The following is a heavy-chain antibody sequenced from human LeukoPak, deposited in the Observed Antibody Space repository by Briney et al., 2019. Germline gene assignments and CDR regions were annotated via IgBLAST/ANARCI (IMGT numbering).Heavy chain of an antibody. CDR3: ARVSDGSGFGDY. Sequence: GGSLRLSCAASGFTFSSYGMHWVRQAPGKGLEWVAVISYDGSNKYYADSVKGRFTISRDNSKNTLYLQMNSLRAEDTAVYYCARVSDGSGFGDYWGQGTLVTVSS. D-gene: IGHD3-22*01. V-gene: IGHV3-30*03. CDR2: ISYDGSNK. J-gene: IGHJ4*02. CDR1: GFTFSSYG.